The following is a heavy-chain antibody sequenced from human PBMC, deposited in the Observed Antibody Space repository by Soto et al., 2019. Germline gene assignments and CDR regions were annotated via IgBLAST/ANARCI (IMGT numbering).Heavy chain of an antibody. Sequence: DVQLLESGGGLVQPGGSLRLSCTASGFTSTTYAMTWVRQAPGKGLEWVSSISGSGGGTYYADSVKGRFTISRDNSKNTLFLQMNSLRAEDTAVYFCAGAPVRLEFQNAFDIWGQGTMVTVSS. D-gene: IGHD1-1*01. CDR3: AGAPVRLEFQNAFDI. CDR1: GFTSTTYA. J-gene: IGHJ3*02. CDR2: ISGSGGGT. V-gene: IGHV3-23*01.